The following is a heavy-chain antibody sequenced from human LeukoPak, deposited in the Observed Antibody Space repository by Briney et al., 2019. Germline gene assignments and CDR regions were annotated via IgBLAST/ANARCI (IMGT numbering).Heavy chain of an antibody. V-gene: IGHV3-43D*03. CDR1: EFIFDDFA. Sequence: GGSLRLSCKASEFIFDDFAMHWVRQPPGKGLEWISGISWDSSRSYHADSVRGRFTISRDNSKNSLYLQMNSLTPEDTALYYCAKGQFLFGVSYFDYWGQGTLATVSS. D-gene: IGHD2/OR15-2a*01. CDR2: ISWDSSRS. J-gene: IGHJ4*02. CDR3: AKGQFLFGVSYFDY.